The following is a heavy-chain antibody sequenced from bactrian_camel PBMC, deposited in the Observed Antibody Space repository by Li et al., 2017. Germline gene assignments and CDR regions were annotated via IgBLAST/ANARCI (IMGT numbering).Heavy chain of an antibody. CDR2: IWTGGGTT. Sequence: HVQLVESGGGSVQAGGSLRLSCVASADAYASYCLGWFRQTPGKEREGVVAIWTGGGTTYYADSVKGRFTISQDNAKKVLYLQMNSLKPEDTAMYYCAADIAPKSGGSWYGDYTYWGQGTQVTVS. J-gene: IGHJ4*01. CDR3: AADIAPKSGGSWYGDYTY. D-gene: IGHD6*01. CDR1: ADAYASYC. V-gene: IGHV3S1*01.